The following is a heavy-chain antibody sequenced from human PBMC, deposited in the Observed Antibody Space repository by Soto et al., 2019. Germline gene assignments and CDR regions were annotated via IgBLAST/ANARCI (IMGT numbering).Heavy chain of an antibody. V-gene: IGHV3-23*01. J-gene: IGHJ4*02. D-gene: IGHD6-19*01. Sequence: GGSLSLSCAASGFTFSSYAMIWVRQAPGKGLEWVSAISGSGDSTYYADSVKGRFTISRDNSKNTLYLQMNGLRAEDTAVYYCAKSCTGGWYSSCFDYWGQGTLVTVS. CDR1: GFTFSSYA. CDR3: AKSCTGGWYSSCFDY. CDR2: ISGSGDST.